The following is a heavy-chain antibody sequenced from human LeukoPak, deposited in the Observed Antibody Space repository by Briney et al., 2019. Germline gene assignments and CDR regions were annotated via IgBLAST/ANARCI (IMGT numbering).Heavy chain of an antibody. J-gene: IGHJ4*02. D-gene: IGHD2-15*01. Sequence: SETLSLTCTVSGSPISDYYWSWVRQPPVKGLEWIGHIYYNGITTYNPALMSRGTISLHTSKKQFSLNLRPVTAADTAVYYCARVRLSGEIDYWGQGIVVTVSS. V-gene: IGHV4-59*01. CDR3: ARVRLSGEIDY. CDR2: IYYNGIT. CDR1: GSPISDYY.